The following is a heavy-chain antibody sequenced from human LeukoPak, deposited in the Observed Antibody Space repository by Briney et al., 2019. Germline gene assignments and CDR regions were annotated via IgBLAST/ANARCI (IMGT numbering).Heavy chain of an antibody. CDR3: ARTCSSGSCSPAGVDP. D-gene: IGHD2-15*01. CDR2: IDKSGIT. Sequence: NPSETLSLTCTVSGGSISSTNYYWSWIRQPPGKGLEWIADIDKSGITHYNPSLKSRVTISVVASRNQFSMYLNSVTAADTAVYYCARTCSSGSCSPAGVDPWGQGTLVTVSS. V-gene: IGHV4-39*01. J-gene: IGHJ5*02. CDR1: GGSISSTNYY.